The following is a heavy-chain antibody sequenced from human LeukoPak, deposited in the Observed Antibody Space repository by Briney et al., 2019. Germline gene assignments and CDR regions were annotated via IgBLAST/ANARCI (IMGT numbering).Heavy chain of an antibody. J-gene: IGHJ4*02. Sequence: PGGSLRLSCAASGFTFSSYAMSWVRQAPGKGLEWVSAISGGGGNTYYADSVRGRFTISRDNSKNTLYLQMNSLRAEDTAVYYCAKEGKIVGASQFDYWGQGTLVTVSS. V-gene: IGHV3-23*01. CDR1: GFTFSSYA. CDR2: ISGGGGNT. D-gene: IGHD1-26*01. CDR3: AKEGKIVGASQFDY.